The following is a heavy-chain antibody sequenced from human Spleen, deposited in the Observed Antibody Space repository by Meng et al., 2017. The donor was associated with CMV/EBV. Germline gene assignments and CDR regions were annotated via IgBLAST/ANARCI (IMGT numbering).Heavy chain of an antibody. CDR3: ARLRVPAATPPAFDY. CDR1: GFTFSSYS. Sequence: GSLRLSCAASGFTFSSYSMNWVRQAPGKGLEWVSSISSSSSYIYYADSVKGRFTISRDNAKNSLYLQMNSLRAEDTAVYYCARLRVPAATPPAFDYWGQGTLVTVSS. J-gene: IGHJ4*02. D-gene: IGHD2-2*01. CDR2: ISSSSSYI. V-gene: IGHV3-21*01.